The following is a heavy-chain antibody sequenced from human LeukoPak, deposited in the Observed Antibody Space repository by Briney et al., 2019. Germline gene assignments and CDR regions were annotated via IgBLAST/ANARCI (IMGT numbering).Heavy chain of an antibody. CDR2: IKSDVSWT. J-gene: IGHJ4*02. Sequence: GGSLRLSCAASGFGIRGYWMHWVRQAPGKGLMWVSRIKSDVSWTNYADSVRGRFTISRDNAKNTLFLQMVGLRAEDTAIYYCVRDGDAYDFDLWGQGILVTVSS. V-gene: IGHV3-74*01. D-gene: IGHD5-12*01. CDR1: GFGIRGYW. CDR3: VRDGDAYDFDL.